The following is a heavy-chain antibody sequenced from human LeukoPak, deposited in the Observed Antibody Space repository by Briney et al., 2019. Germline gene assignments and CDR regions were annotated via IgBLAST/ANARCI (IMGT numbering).Heavy chain of an antibody. Sequence: SETLSLTCAVYGGSFSGYYWSWIRQPPGKGLEWIGEINHSGSTNYNPSLKSRVTISVDTSKNQFSLKLSSVTAADTAVYYCAGYKVGATGVDYWGQGTLVTVSS. CDR3: AGYKVGATGVDY. CDR1: GGSFSGYY. D-gene: IGHD1-26*01. V-gene: IGHV4-34*01. CDR2: INHSGST. J-gene: IGHJ4*02.